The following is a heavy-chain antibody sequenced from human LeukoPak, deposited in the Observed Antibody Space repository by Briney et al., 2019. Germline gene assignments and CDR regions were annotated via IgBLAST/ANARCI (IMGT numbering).Heavy chain of an antibody. CDR2: IHLSGRT. J-gene: IGHJ4*02. Sequence: SETLSLTCGVSGGSISSTNWWTWVRQPPGEGLEWIGEIHLSGRTNYNPSLESRVTMSVDMSENHISLKLTSVTAADTAVYYCAREGGPYRPLDYSGQGTLVTVSS. CDR3: AREGGPYRPLDY. V-gene: IGHV4-4*02. CDR1: GGSISSTNW.